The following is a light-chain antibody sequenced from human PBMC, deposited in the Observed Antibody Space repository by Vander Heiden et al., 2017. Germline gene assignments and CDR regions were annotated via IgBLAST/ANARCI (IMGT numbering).Light chain of an antibody. CDR2: GVS. CDR3: QQYGSSPLS. V-gene: IGKV3-20*01. J-gene: IGKJ4*01. Sequence: EIVLTQSPGTLSLSPGERATLSCRASQSVNSNYFAWYQQKPGQAPRLLIHGVSSRATGIPDRFSGSGSGTDFTLTISRLDPEDFAVYYCQQYGSSPLSFGGGTRVEIK. CDR1: QSVNSNY.